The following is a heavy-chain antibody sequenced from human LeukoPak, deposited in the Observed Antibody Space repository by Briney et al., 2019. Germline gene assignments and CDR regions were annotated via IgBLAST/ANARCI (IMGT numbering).Heavy chain of an antibody. J-gene: IGHJ4*02. CDR1: GFTFSSYW. D-gene: IGHD6-19*01. CDR2: IKHEGSEK. V-gene: IGHV3-7*03. Sequence: GSLRLSCAASGFTFSSYWMGWVRQAPGQGLEWVANIKHEGSEKYYVDSVKGRFTISRDNAKNSLYLQMNSLRAEDTAVYYCARETGAGRIAVAATDYWGQGTLVTVSS. CDR3: ARETGAGRIAVAATDY.